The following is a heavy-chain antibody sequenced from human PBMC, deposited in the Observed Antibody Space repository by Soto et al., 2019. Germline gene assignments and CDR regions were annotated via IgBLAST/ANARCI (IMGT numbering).Heavy chain of an antibody. CDR2: IKQDGSEK. CDR3: ARASVRGVTRGWYYYYGMDV. Sequence: AGGSLRLSCAASGFTFSSYWMSWVRQAPGKGLEWVANIKQDGSEKYYVDSVKGRFTISRDNAKNSLYLQMNSLRAEDTAVYYCARASVRGVTRGWYYYYGMDVWGQGTTVTVSS. V-gene: IGHV3-7*04. D-gene: IGHD3-10*01. J-gene: IGHJ6*02. CDR1: GFTFSSYW.